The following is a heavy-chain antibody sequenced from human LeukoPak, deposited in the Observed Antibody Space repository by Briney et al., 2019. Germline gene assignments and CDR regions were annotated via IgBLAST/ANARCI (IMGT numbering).Heavy chain of an antibody. V-gene: IGHV3-49*04. D-gene: IGHD3-16*01. CDR3: TRDMIYTFHY. CDR2: ITSKAFGGTT. Sequence: PGGSLRLSCTGSGFTFGDYALSWVRQAPGKGLEWVGFITSKAFGGTTEYAASVKGRFTISRDDSKSIAYLQMNSLRTDDTAVYYCTRDMIYTFHYWGQGTLVTVSS. J-gene: IGHJ4*02. CDR1: GFTFGDYA.